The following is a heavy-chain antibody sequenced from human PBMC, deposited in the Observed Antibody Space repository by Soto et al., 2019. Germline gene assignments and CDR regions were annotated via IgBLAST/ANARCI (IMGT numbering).Heavy chain of an antibody. CDR1: GGSISSGDYY. CDR2: IYYSGST. V-gene: IGHV4-30-4*01. J-gene: IGHJ5*02. Sequence: SETLSLTCTVSGGSISSGDYYWSWIRQPPGKGLEWIGYIYYSGSTYYNPSLKSRVTISVDTSKNQFSLKMSSVTAEDTAVYYCARVDNWNYGSKVPYNWFDPWGQGTLVTVSS. D-gene: IGHD1-7*01. CDR3: ARVDNWNYGSKVPYNWFDP.